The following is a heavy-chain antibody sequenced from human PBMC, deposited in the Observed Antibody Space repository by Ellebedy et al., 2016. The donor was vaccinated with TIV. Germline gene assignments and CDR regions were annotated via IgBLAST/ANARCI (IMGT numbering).Heavy chain of an antibody. D-gene: IGHD1-14*01. V-gene: IGHV3-13*01. J-gene: IGHJ2*01. CDR2: LATDGDT. CDR3: ARETAEGYFDL. Sequence: GESLKISCAASGFTLSNYEMQWLRQRPGKRLEWVSTLATDGDTYYPGSVEGRFTISREDASESLFLQMNTLGAEDTAVYYCARETAEGYFDLWGRGTLVIVSS. CDR1: GFTLSNYE.